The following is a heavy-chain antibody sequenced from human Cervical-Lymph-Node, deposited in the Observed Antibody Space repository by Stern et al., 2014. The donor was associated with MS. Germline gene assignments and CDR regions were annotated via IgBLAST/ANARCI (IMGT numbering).Heavy chain of an antibody. J-gene: IGHJ4*02. D-gene: IGHD2-21*01. CDR1: AFSLTNTW. Sequence: EVPLVQSGAEVKKPGNSLKISCKGSAFSLTNTWIGWVRQMPGKGLEWMVFIYPGHSETRYGPSFEGQVPISANKSINPAYLQWSSLKASDTAMYYCARGRGISFRPDDWGQGTLVTVSS. CDR3: ARGRGISFRPDD. CDR2: IYPGHSET. V-gene: IGHV5-51*03.